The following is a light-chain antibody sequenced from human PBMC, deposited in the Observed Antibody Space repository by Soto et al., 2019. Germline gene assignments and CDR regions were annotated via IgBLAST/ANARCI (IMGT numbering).Light chain of an antibody. CDR3: QQRSSWPGT. CDR1: QSVTRY. CDR2: DAS. J-gene: IGKJ5*01. Sequence: EIVLTQSPGTLSLSPGERATLSCRASQSVTRYLAWYQHKPGQAPRLLIYDASNRATGIPARFSGGGSGTDFTLTISSLEPEDFAVYYCQQRSSWPGTFGQGTRLEI. V-gene: IGKV3-11*01.